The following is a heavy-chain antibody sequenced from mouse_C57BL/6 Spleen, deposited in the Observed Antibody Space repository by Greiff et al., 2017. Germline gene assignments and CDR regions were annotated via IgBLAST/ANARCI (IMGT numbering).Heavy chain of an antibody. V-gene: IGHV1-26*01. CDR3: ARGGYGSSLDY. CDR1: GYTFTDYY. J-gene: IGHJ2*01. Sequence: VQLQQSGPELVKPGASVKISCKASGYTFTDYYMNWVKQSHGKSLEWIGDINPNNGGTSYNQKFKGKATLTVDKASSTAYMELRSLTSEDSAVYDCARGGYGSSLDYWGQCTTLTVSS. CDR2: INPNNGGT. D-gene: IGHD1-1*01.